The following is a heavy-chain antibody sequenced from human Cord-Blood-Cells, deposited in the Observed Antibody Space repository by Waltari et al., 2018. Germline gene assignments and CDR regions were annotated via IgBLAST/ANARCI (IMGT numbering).Heavy chain of an antibody. J-gene: IGHJ4*02. Sequence: QVQLQESGPGLVKPSQTLSLTCTVSGGSISSGGYYWRWIRQHPGKGLEWIGYIYYSGSTYYNPSLKSRVTISVDTSKNQFSLKLSSVTAADTAVYYCALSGAAAGTFDYWGQGTLVTVSS. CDR2: IYYSGST. CDR1: GGSISSGGYY. D-gene: IGHD6-13*01. V-gene: IGHV4-31*03. CDR3: ALSGAAAGTFDY.